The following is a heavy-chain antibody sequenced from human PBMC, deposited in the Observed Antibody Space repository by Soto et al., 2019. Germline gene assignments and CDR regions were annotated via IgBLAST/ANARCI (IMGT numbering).Heavy chain of an antibody. CDR3: AKGGDYKYYFDY. V-gene: IGHV4-59*01. J-gene: IGHJ4*02. Sequence: PSETLSLTCTVSGGSISSYYWSWIRQPPGRGLEWIGYIYYTGSTSYNPSLKSRDTISVDTSKNQFSLNMSYVTTADTAVYFCAKGGDYKYYFDYWGQGTLVT. D-gene: IGHD4-17*01. CDR1: GGSISSYY. CDR2: IYYTGST.